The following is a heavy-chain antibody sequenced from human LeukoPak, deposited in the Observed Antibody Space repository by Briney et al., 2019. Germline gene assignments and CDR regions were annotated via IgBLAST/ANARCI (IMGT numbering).Heavy chain of an antibody. CDR1: GFTFSSYG. Sequence: GGSLRLSCAASGFTFSSYGMHWVRQAPGKGLEWGAVISYDGSNKYYADSVKGRFTISRDNSKNTLYLQMNSLRAEDTAVYYCARDQYSGSYSFDYWGQGTLVTVSS. CDR2: ISYDGSNK. D-gene: IGHD1-26*01. CDR3: ARDQYSGSYSFDY. J-gene: IGHJ4*02. V-gene: IGHV3-30*03.